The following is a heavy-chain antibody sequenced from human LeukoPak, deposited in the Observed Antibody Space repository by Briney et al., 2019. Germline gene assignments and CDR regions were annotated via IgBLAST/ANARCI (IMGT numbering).Heavy chain of an antibody. CDR3: AEAPPDFWSGFDP. V-gene: IGHV3-9*01. CDR2: ISWNSGSI. J-gene: IGHJ5*02. D-gene: IGHD3-3*01. CDR1: GFTFDDYA. Sequence: GRSLRLSCAASGFTFDDYAMHRVRQAPGKGLEWVSGISWNSGSIGYADSVKGRFTISRDNAKNSLYLQMNSLRAEDTALYYCAEAPPDFWSGFDPWGQGTLVTVSS.